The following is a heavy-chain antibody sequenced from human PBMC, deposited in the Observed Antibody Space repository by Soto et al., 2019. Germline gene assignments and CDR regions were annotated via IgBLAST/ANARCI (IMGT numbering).Heavy chain of an antibody. J-gene: IGHJ4*02. V-gene: IGHV4-34*01. CDR3: ARDYDSVSYFDY. D-gene: IGHD3-16*01. Sequence: SETLSLTCAVYGGSFSGYYWTWIRQPPGTGLEWIGEINHSGSTNYNPSLKSRVTISVDTSKNQFSLKLTSVTAADTAVYYCARDYDSVSYFDYWGQGTLVTVSS. CDR1: GGSFSGYY. CDR2: INHSGST.